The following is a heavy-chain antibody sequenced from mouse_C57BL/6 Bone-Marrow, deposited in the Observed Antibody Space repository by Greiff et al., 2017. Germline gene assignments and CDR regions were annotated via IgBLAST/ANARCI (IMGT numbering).Heavy chain of an antibody. Sequence: VQLQQSGPELVKPGASVKISCKASGYSFTGYYMNWVKQSPEKSLEWIGEINPSTGGTTYNQKFKAKATLTVDKSSSTAYMQLKSLTSEDSAVYYCARYDYDEDWYFDVWGTGTTVTVSS. D-gene: IGHD2-4*01. CDR1: GYSFTGYY. J-gene: IGHJ1*03. CDR3: ARYDYDEDWYFDV. V-gene: IGHV1-42*01. CDR2: INPSTGGT.